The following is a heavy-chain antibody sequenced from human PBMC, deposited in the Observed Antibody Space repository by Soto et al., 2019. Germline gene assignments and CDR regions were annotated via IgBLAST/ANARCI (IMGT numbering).Heavy chain of an antibody. J-gene: IGHJ6*02. CDR1: GGTFSSYA. Sequence: QVQLVQSGAEVKKPGSSVKVSCKASGGTFSSYAISWVRQAPGQGLEWMGGIIPIFGTANYAQKFQGRVTIXAXKXXXTXYMELSSLRSXDXAXXXXXXXXXXXXXPGLFYYXYXXDVWGQGTTVT. CDR2: IIPIFGTA. CDR3: XXXXXXXXXPGLFYYXYXXDV. V-gene: IGHV1-69*06.